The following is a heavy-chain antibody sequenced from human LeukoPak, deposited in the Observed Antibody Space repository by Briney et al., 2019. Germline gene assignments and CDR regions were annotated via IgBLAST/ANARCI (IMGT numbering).Heavy chain of an antibody. Sequence: GGSLRLSCAASGFTVTGNYMSWARQAPGKGLEWVAVIWYDGSNKYYADSVKGRFTISRDNSKNTLYLQMNSLRAEDTAVYYCARAFGSRDYWGQGTLVTVSS. D-gene: IGHD2-15*01. CDR1: GFTVTGNY. J-gene: IGHJ4*02. CDR2: IWYDGSNK. CDR3: ARAFGSRDY. V-gene: IGHV3-33*08.